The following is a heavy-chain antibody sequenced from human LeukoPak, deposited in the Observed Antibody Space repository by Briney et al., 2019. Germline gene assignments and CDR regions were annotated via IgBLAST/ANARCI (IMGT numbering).Heavy chain of an antibody. Sequence: GGSLRLSCAGSGFTFSTYWMSWVRQAPGKGLDWVANIKQDGTDKYYVDSVKGRFTISRDDAKNLLYLQMNSLRAEDTAVYYCAREKLDTRGYVDYWGQGTLVTVSS. D-gene: IGHD3-22*01. J-gene: IGHJ4*02. CDR2: IKQDGTDK. CDR1: GFTFSTYW. CDR3: AREKLDTRGYVDY. V-gene: IGHV3-7*01.